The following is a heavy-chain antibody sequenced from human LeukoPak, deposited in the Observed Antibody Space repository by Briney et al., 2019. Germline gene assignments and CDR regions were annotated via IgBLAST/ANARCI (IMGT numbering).Heavy chain of an antibody. CDR1: GGSISSYY. Sequence: SETLSLTCGVSGGSISSYYWSWIRQPPGKGLEWIGYIYWSGSTIYSPSFKSRVTMSVDSSRNHLSLKLSSVTAADTAVYYCAGGGHSTWNVGNSWGQGILVTVSP. CDR3: AGGGHSTWNVGNS. D-gene: IGHD1-1*01. J-gene: IGHJ4*02. CDR2: IYWSGST. V-gene: IGHV4-59*01.